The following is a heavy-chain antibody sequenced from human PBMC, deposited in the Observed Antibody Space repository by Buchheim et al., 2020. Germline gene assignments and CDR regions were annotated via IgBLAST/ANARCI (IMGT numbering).Heavy chain of an antibody. Sequence: QVQLQQWGAGLLKPSETLSLTCAVSGGSFSGYSWSWIRQPPGTGLEWIGEINDSGSSNSNPSLKSRVTISLDTSKAHVSLKVKSVTAADTAMYYCAREVWSGKLRAHFDLWGRGTL. D-gene: IGHD3-3*01. J-gene: IGHJ2*01. V-gene: IGHV4-34*01. CDR2: INDSGSS. CDR3: AREVWSGKLRAHFDL. CDR1: GGSFSGYS.